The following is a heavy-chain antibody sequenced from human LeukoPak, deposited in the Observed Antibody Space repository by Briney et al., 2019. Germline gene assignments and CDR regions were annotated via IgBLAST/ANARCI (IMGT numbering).Heavy chain of an antibody. Sequence: GGSLRLSCVVSGLTFSSYSMSWVRQAPGKGLDWVSGISASGGDTWYPDSVKGRFTISRDNSKNTLILQMSSLRVEDTAMYYCAKDAAGPEYWGQGTLVTVSS. J-gene: IGHJ4*02. V-gene: IGHV3-23*01. CDR1: GLTFSSYS. D-gene: IGHD6-13*01. CDR2: ISASGGDT. CDR3: AKDAAGPEY.